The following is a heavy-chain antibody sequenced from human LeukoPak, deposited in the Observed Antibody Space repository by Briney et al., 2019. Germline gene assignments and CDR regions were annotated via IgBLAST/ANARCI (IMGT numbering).Heavy chain of an antibody. Sequence: HSAGSLRLSCAASAFTVSRNYMSWVRPAQGKGLEWVSVIYCADSAYTPNSVRGRFSISRDNSKSTLYLQMSSLRADDTAVYYCAREVGGGATNYFDYWGQGTLVTVSS. CDR3: AREVGGGATNYFDY. V-gene: IGHV3-53*01. J-gene: IGHJ4*02. CDR2: IYCADSA. D-gene: IGHD1-26*01. CDR1: AFTVSRNY.